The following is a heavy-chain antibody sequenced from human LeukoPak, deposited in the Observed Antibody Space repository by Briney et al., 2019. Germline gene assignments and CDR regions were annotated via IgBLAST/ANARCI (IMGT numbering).Heavy chain of an antibody. CDR2: IKQDGSEK. CDR3: AKGGGYEAQYYYYYLDV. J-gene: IGHJ6*03. V-gene: IGHV3-7*01. D-gene: IGHD5-12*01. CDR1: GFTFSSYW. Sequence: GGSLRLSCAASGFTFSSYWMSWVRQAPGKGLEWVANIKQDGSEKYYVDSVKGRFTISRDNAKSSLYLQMNRLRAEDTAVYYCAKGGGYEAQYYYYYLDVWGKGTTVTISS.